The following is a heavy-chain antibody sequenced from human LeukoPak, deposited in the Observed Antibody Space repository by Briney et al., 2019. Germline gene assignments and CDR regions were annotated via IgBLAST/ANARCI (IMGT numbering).Heavy chain of an antibody. Sequence: GGSLRLSCAASGFTFSSYAMHWVRQAPGKGLEWVAVISYDGSNKYYADSVKGRFTISRDNSKNTLYLQMNSLRAEDTAVYYCAREAGSLVDYHDSSGYHRGGFDYWGQGTLVTVSS. V-gene: IGHV3-30*04. CDR2: ISYDGSNK. D-gene: IGHD3-22*01. CDR1: GFTFSSYA. CDR3: AREAGSLVDYHDSSGYHRGGFDY. J-gene: IGHJ4*02.